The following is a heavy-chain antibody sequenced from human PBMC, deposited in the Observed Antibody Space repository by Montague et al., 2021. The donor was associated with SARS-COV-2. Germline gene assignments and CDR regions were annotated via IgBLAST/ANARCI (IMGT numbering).Heavy chain of an antibody. CDR1: GGSFSTYS. D-gene: IGHD3-10*01. CDR2: IHHGGST. V-gene: IGHV4-34*01. CDR3: ARLGDGVVPSPILGVGPYYSYYYMDV. Sequence: SETLSLTCAVHGGSFSTYSWNWIRQPPGKGLEWIGEIHHGGSTNYNPSLKSRVTISADTSKNQFSLKLTSVAAADTAVYYCARLGDGVVPSPILGVGPYYSYYYMDVWGQRYHGHRLL. J-gene: IGHJ6*03.